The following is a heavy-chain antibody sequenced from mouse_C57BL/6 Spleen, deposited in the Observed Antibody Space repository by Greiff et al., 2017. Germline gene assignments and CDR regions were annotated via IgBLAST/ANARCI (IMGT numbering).Heavy chain of an antibody. D-gene: IGHD2-4*01. J-gene: IGHJ2*01. CDR2: ISSGGSYT. V-gene: IGHV5-6*01. CDR1: GFTFSSYG. CDR3: ARPPDDYDSYSDY. Sequence: EVHLVESGGDLVKPGGSLKLSCAASGFTFSSYGMSWVRQTPDKRLEWVATISSGGSYTYYPDSVKGRFTLSRDNAKNTLYLQMSSLKSEDTAMYYCARPPDDYDSYSDYWGQGTTLTVSS.